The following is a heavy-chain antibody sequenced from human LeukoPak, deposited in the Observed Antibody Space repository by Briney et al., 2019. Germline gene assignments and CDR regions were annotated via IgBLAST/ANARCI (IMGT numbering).Heavy chain of an antibody. CDR2: ISSSSHVI. CDR3: ARTGRNNYFDS. Sequence: GGSLRLSCADSGFTFSDSYMSWIRQAPGKGLDWLACISSSSHVIYYADSVKGRFTISRDNAKNSLYLQLNSLRAEDTAVYYCARTGRNNYFDSWGQGTLVTVSS. J-gene: IGHJ5*01. V-gene: IGHV3-11*01. CDR1: GFTFSDSY.